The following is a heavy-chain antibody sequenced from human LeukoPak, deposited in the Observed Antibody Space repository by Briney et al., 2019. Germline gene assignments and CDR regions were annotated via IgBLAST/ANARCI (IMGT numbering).Heavy chain of an antibody. CDR2: IWYDGSNK. D-gene: IGHD3-22*01. Sequence: GGSLRLSCAASGFTFSSYGMHWVRRAPGKGLEWVAVIWYDGSNKYYADSVKGRFTISRDNSKNTLYLQMNSLRAEDTAVYYCARDKSGYYDSSGYSVGNWFDPWGQGTLVTVSS. J-gene: IGHJ5*02. CDR1: GFTFSSYG. V-gene: IGHV3-33*01. CDR3: ARDKSGYYDSSGYSVGNWFDP.